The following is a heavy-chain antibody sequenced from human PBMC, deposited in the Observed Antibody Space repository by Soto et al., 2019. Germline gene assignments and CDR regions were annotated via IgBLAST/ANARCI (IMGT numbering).Heavy chain of an antibody. CDR2: IIPIFGTA. V-gene: IGHV1-69*06. CDR1: GGTFSSYA. J-gene: IGHJ6*02. CDR3: ARWVLGGSCAHPAKYHYYYDGMDV. Sequence: SVKVSCKASGGTFSSYAISRVRQAPGQGLEWMGGIIPIFGTAYYVQKFQGRVTITADKSTSTAYMELSSLRSEDTAVYYCARWVLGGSCAHPAKYHYYYDGMDVWGQGTTVTVSS. D-gene: IGHD2-15*01.